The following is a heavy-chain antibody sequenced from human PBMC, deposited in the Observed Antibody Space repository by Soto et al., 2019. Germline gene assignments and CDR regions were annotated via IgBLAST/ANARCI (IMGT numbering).Heavy chain of an antibody. J-gene: IGHJ6*02. D-gene: IGHD2-2*01. CDR1: GFTVSSNY. CDR3: AKYLEVVPAAIGPGGYYYGMDV. Sequence: GGSLRLSCAASGFTVSSNYMSWVRQAPGKGLEWVSVIYSGGSTYYADYVKGRFTISRDNSKNTLYLQMNSLRAEDTAVYYCAKYLEVVPAAIGPGGYYYGMDVWGQGTTVTVSS. V-gene: IGHV3-53*01. CDR2: IYSGGST.